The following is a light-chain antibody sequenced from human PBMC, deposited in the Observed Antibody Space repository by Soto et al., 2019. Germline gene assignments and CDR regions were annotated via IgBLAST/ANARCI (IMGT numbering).Light chain of an antibody. Sequence: QSVLTQPPSVSGAPGQRVTISCTGSSSNIGADYDVHWYQQLPGTAPKLLIYGNSNRPSGVPDRFSGSKSGTSASLAITGLQAEDEADYYCQSYDSSLRAVVFGGGTKVTV. CDR1: SSNIGADYD. J-gene: IGLJ3*02. CDR2: GNS. CDR3: QSYDSSLRAVV. V-gene: IGLV1-40*01.